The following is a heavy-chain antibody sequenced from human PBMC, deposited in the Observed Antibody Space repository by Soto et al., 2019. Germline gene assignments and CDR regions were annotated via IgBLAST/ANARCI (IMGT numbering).Heavy chain of an antibody. CDR1: GGSFSGYY. D-gene: IGHD3-10*01. Sequence: PSETLSLTCAVYGGSFSGYYWSWIRQPPGKGLEWIGEINHSGSTNYNPSLKSRVTISVDTSKNQFSLKLSSVTAADTAVYYCARVGTYYYGSGSYSRGWTYYYGMDGWGQGTTVTVS. J-gene: IGHJ6*02. V-gene: IGHV4-34*01. CDR3: ARVGTYYYGSGSYSRGWTYYYGMDG. CDR2: INHSGST.